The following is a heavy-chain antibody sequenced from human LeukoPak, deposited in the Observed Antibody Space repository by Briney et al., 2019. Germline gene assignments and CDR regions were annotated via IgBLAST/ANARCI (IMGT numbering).Heavy chain of an antibody. CDR2: IHTTGST. CDR1: GVSISSYF. Sequence: SETLSLTCTVSGVSISSYFWSWTRQPAGKGLEWIGRIHTTGSTNYNPSLKSRVTMSVDTSKNQFSLKLSSVTAADTAVYYCARVNYYYYYMDVWGKGTTVTVSS. CDR3: ARVNYYYYYMDV. J-gene: IGHJ6*03. V-gene: IGHV4-4*07.